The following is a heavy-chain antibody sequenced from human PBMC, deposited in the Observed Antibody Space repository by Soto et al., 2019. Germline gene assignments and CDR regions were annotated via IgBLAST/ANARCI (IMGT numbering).Heavy chain of an antibody. CDR1: GFTFSSYA. J-gene: IGHJ3*02. CDR3: AKGGYCSGGSCYSFHAFDI. Sequence: EVQLLESGGGLVQPGGSLRLSCAASGFTFSSYAMSWVRQAPGKGLEWVSAISGSGGSTYYADSVKGRFTISRDNSKNTLYLQMNSLRAEDTAVYYCAKGGYCSGGSCYSFHAFDIWGQGTMVTVSS. D-gene: IGHD2-15*01. V-gene: IGHV3-23*01. CDR2: ISGSGGST.